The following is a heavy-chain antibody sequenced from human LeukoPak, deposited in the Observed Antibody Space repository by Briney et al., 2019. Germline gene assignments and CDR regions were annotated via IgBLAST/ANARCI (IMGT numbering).Heavy chain of an antibody. D-gene: IGHD3-10*01. CDR3: ARGVITMVRGVITAIYYYYYMDV. CDR2: INHTGST. V-gene: IGHV4-34*01. J-gene: IGHJ6*03. CDR1: GESFTTFY. Sequence: SETLSLTCAVYGESFTTFYWGWIRQTPGKGLEWIGEINHTGSTNYNPSLKSRVTISVDTSKNQFSLKLSSVTAADTAVYYCARGVITMVRGVITAIYYYYYMDVWGKGTTVTVSS.